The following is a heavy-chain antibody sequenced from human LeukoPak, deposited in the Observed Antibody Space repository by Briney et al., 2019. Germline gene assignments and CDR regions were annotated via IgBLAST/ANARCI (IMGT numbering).Heavy chain of an antibody. J-gene: IGHJ4*02. CDR3: ASRKLGNDY. V-gene: IGHV4-59*02. CDR1: GGSVSDYY. CDR2: IYYTGST. D-gene: IGHD7-27*01. Sequence: SETLSLICTVSGGSVSDYYWSWIRQSPGKGLEWIGYIYYTGSTSYNPSLTSRVTISADTSKNEFSLKLNSVTAADTAVYYCASRKLGNDYWGQGTLVTVSS.